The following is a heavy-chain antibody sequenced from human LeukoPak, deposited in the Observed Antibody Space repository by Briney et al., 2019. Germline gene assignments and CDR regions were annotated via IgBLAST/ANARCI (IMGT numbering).Heavy chain of an antibody. CDR1: GGTFSSYA. Sequence: ASVKVSCKASGGTFSSYAISWVRQAPGQGLEWMGGIIPIFGTANYAQKFQGRVTITADKSTSTAYMELSSLRSEDTAVYYCASSPRGRPGYGSDKDYGMDVWGQGTTVTVSS. CDR2: IIPIFGTA. CDR3: ASSPRGRPGYGSDKDYGMDV. J-gene: IGHJ6*02. D-gene: IGHD3-10*01. V-gene: IGHV1-69*06.